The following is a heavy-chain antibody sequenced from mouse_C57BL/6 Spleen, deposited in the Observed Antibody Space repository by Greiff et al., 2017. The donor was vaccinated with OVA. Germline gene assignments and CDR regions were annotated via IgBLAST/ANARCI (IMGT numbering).Heavy chain of an antibody. CDR1: GYTFTSYW. CDR3: ARQTTVVATRYFDV. V-gene: IGHV1-61*01. J-gene: IGHJ1*03. D-gene: IGHD1-1*01. CDR2: IYPSDSET. Sequence: QVQLQQPGAELVRPGSSVKLSCKASGYTFTSYWMDWVKQRPGQGLEWIGNIYPSDSETHYNQKFKDQATFTVDKSSSTAYMQLSSLTSEDSAVYYCARQTTVVATRYFDVWGTGTTVTVSS.